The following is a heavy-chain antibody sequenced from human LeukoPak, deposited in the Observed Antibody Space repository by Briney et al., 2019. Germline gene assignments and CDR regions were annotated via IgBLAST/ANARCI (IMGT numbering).Heavy chain of an antibody. D-gene: IGHD5-18*01. CDR1: GGSISSYY. V-gene: IGHV4-59*01. CDR3: ARDIGQLYLNY. J-gene: IGHJ4*02. Sequence: SETLSLTCTVSGGSISSYYWSWIRQPPGKGLEWIGYIYYSGSTNYNPSLKSRVTISVDMSRNQFSLKLSSVTAADTAVYYCARDIGQLYLNYWGQGTLVTVSS. CDR2: IYYSGST.